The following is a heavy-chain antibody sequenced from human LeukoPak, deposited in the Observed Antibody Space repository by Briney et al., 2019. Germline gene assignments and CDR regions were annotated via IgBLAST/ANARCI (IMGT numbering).Heavy chain of an antibody. D-gene: IGHD6-19*01. Sequence: GESLKISCKISGYKLTNNWIGWVRQLPGKGLEWMGIIYPADSETRYSPSFQGQVTISADKSISTAYLQWSSLRASDTAMYYCARFSSGWFILDYWGQGTLVTVSS. CDR2: IYPADSET. J-gene: IGHJ4*02. V-gene: IGHV5-51*01. CDR1: GYKLTNNW. CDR3: ARFSSGWFILDY.